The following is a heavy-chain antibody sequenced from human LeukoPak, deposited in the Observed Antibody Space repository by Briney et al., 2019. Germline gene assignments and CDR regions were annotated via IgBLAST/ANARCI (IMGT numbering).Heavy chain of an antibody. D-gene: IGHD6-13*01. Sequence: GGCLRLSCATSGFAFDEHTMHWVRQLPGKGREWVSLISWEGSTTYYADSVKDRFTISRDTNKNSLYLQMNSLRPEDTALYYCAKARSSSWSYLESWGQGTLVTVSS. CDR2: ISWEGSTT. V-gene: IGHV3-43*01. CDR1: GFAFDEHT. CDR3: AKARSSSWSYLES. J-gene: IGHJ4*02.